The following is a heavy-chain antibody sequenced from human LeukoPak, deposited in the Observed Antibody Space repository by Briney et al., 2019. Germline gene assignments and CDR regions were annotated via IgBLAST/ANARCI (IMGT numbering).Heavy chain of an antibody. J-gene: IGHJ1*01. CDR3: ARDLGYYDSSGDYRGAEYFQH. Sequence: GGSLRLSCEASGFTFSDYYMSWIRQAPGKGLEWVSYISSSGSTIYYADSAKGRFTISRDNAKNSLYLQMNSLRAEDTAVYYCARDLGYYDSSGDYRGAEYFQHWGQGTLVTVSS. D-gene: IGHD3-22*01. V-gene: IGHV3-11*01. CDR2: ISSSGSTI. CDR1: GFTFSDYY.